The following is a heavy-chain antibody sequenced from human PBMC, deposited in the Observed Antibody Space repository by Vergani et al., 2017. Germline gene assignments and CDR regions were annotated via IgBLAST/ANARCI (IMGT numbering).Heavy chain of an antibody. CDR1: GASINNDFYY. J-gene: IGHJ3*01. V-gene: IGHV4-61*02. CDR2: IYVSGIT. Sequence: QVQLQESGPGLVKPSQTLSLTCTVSGASINNDFYYWHWIRRPAGQGLEWIGRIYVSGITDYNSSLQSRVSMSVNTSKNQFSLTLTSVPAADTAVYYCARDNKPLRPRAFGLLGQGTMVTVSS. D-gene: IGHD2-15*01. CDR3: ARDNKPLRPRAFGL.